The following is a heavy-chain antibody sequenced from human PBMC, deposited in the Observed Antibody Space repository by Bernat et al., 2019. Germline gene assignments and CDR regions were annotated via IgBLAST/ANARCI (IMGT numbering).Heavy chain of an antibody. CDR3: PTAGSGWPPFDY. V-gene: IGHV3-15*01. CDR2: IKSKTDGGTT. CDR1: GFTFSNAW. J-gene: IGHJ4*02. Sequence: EVQLVESGGGLVKPGGSLRLSCAASGFTFSNAWMSWVRQAPGKGLEWVGRIKSKTDGGTTDYAAPVKGRFTISRDDSKNTLYLQMNSLKTEDTAVYYCPTAGSGWPPFDYWGQGTLVTVSS. D-gene: IGHD6-19*01.